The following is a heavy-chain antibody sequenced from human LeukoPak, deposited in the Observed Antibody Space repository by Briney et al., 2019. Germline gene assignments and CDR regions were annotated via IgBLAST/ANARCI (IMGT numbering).Heavy chain of an antibody. D-gene: IGHD5-18*01. CDR1: RHTFTKYY. Sequence: ASVNLSCTASRHTFTKYYMHWVRQAPGQGLEWMGIINPSDGSTDYAQKFPGRITMTRDPSTSTVSMKLSSLTSEDTAIYYCASGNSYGRCFDSWGQGPLVTVSS. J-gene: IGHJ4*02. CDR3: ASGNSYGRCFDS. CDR2: INPSDGST. V-gene: IGHV1-46*01.